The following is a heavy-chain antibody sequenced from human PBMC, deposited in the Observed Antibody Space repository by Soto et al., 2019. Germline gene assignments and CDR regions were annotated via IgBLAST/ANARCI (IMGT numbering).Heavy chain of an antibody. Sequence: ASVKVSCKVSGYTLTELSMHWVRQAPGKGLEWMGGFDPEDGETIYAQKFQGRVTMTEDTSTDTAYMELSSLRYEDTAVYYCATDSRYYYDSSGLDYWGQGTLVTVSS. V-gene: IGHV1-24*01. D-gene: IGHD3-22*01. J-gene: IGHJ4*02. CDR1: GYTLTELS. CDR3: ATDSRYYYDSSGLDY. CDR2: FDPEDGET.